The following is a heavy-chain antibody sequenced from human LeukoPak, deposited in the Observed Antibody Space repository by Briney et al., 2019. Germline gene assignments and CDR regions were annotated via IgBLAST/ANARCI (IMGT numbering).Heavy chain of an antibody. CDR1: GFTFSYAW. Sequence: GGSLRLSCAASGFTFSYAWMSWVRQAPGKGLEWVGRIQSETDGGTTDYAASVKGRFTISRDDSKNTVYLQMNSLKTEDTAVYYCTTHFPVATFHWGQGTLVTVSS. CDR2: IQSETDGGTT. D-gene: IGHD5-12*01. CDR3: TTHFPVATFH. V-gene: IGHV3-15*05. J-gene: IGHJ4*02.